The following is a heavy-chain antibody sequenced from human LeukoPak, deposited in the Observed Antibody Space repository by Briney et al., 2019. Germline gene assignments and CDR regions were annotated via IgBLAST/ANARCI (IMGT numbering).Heavy chain of an antibody. Sequence: GGSLRLSCVTAGFTLTSYAMTWVRQAPGKGLEWVSVISGSASTTYYADSVKGRFTISRDNSKNTLYLQMNSLRAEDTAVYYCATESYGFDMWGQGTMVTVSS. CDR3: ATESYGFDM. CDR2: ISGSASTT. V-gene: IGHV3-23*01. CDR1: GFTLTSYA. J-gene: IGHJ3*02.